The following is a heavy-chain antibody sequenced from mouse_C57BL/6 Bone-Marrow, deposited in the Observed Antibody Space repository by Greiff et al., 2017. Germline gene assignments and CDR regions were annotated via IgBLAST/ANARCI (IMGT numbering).Heavy chain of an antibody. CDR1: GYTFTEYT. V-gene: IGHV1-62-2*01. CDR3: ARHESPYYGSSYGYFDV. CDR2: FYPGSGSI. D-gene: IGHD1-1*01. J-gene: IGHJ1*03. Sequence: QVQLQQSGAELVKPGASVKLSCKASGYTFTEYTIHWVKQRSGQGLEWIGWFYPGSGSIKYNEKFKDKVTLTADKSSSTVYMELSRLTSEDSAVYFCARHESPYYGSSYGYFDVWGTGTTVTVSS.